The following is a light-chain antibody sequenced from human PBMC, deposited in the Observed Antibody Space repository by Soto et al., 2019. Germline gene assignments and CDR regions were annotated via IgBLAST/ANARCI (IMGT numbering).Light chain of an antibody. J-gene: IGKJ3*01. Sequence: EIVLTQSPGTLSLSPGERATLSCSASQSVSSSYLAWYQQKPGQAPRLLIYGAASRATGIPDRFSGSGSGTDFTLTISRLEPEDFAVYYCQQYGSSSLTFGPGTKVDIK. CDR1: QSVSSSY. CDR2: GAA. CDR3: QQYGSSSLT. V-gene: IGKV3-20*01.